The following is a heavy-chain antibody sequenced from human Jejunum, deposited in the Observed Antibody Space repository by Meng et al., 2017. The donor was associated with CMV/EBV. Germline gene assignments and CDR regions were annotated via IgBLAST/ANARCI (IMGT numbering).Heavy chain of an antibody. J-gene: IGHJ4*02. CDR1: GISFSSSG. CDR3: ANYGKYRSSSSDY. CDR2: IRHDGSNK. Sequence: QGRVVGPGGGVVQPGESLRLSCEASGISFSSSGMHWVRQAPGKGLEWVAFIRHDGSNKYYPESVRGRFTISRDNSKNTLYLQMNSLRGEDTALYYCANYGKYRSSSSDYWGQGTLVTVSS. D-gene: IGHD6-6*01. V-gene: IGHV3-30*02.